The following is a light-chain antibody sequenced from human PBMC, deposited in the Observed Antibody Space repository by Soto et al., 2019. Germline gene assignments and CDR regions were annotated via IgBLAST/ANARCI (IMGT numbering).Light chain of an antibody. CDR2: KAS. V-gene: IGKV1-5*03. J-gene: IGKJ1*01. Sequence: DIQVTQSPSTLAAYVGCRSIITCRASQSFSEYLDWYKKKQGRAPELFIYKASYLQRGVPSRLSGSGYGTDLTITISSLQTDDFETYYCQQYNIPQWAFGQGTQVDIK. CDR3: QQYNIPQWA. CDR1: QSFSEY.